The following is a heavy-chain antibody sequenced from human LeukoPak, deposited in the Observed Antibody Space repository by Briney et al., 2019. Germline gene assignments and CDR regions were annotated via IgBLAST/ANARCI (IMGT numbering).Heavy chain of an antibody. CDR1: GFTFSSYS. V-gene: IGHV3-21*01. CDR2: ISSSSSYI. CDR3: ARDDYDSSGPDYYFDY. J-gene: IGHJ4*02. D-gene: IGHD3-22*01. Sequence: GGSLRLSCAASGFTFSSYSMNWVRQAPGKGLEWVSSISSSSSYIYYADSVKGRFTISRDNAKNSLCLQMNSLRAEDTAVYYCARDDYDSSGPDYYFDYWGQGTLVTVSS.